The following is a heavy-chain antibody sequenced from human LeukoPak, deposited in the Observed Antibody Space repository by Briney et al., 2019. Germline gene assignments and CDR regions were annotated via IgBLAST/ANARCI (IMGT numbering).Heavy chain of an antibody. CDR2: ISGSGGST. D-gene: IGHD6-19*01. CDR1: GFTFSSYG. CDR3: AKAIGRSSGWRYYFDY. J-gene: IGHJ4*02. V-gene: IGHV3-23*01. Sequence: GGTLRLSCAASGFTFSSYGMSWVRQAPGKGLEWVSAISGSGGSTYYADSVKGRFTISRDNSKNTLYLQMNSLRAEDTAVYYCAKAIGRSSGWRYYFDYWGQGTLVTVSS.